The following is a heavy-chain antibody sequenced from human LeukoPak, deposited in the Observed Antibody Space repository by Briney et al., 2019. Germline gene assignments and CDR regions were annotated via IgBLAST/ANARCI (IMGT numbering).Heavy chain of an antibody. D-gene: IGHD6-6*01. CDR3: AKVLSNYFIIAARPKGRYYMDV. Sequence: PGGSLRLSCAASGFTFSSYGMHWVRQAPGKGLEWVAVISYDGSNKYYADSVKGRFTISRDNSKNTLYLQMNSLRAEDTAVYYCAKVLSNYFIIAARPKGRYYMDVWGKGTTVTVSS. CDR2: ISYDGSNK. V-gene: IGHV3-30*18. J-gene: IGHJ6*03. CDR1: GFTFSSYG.